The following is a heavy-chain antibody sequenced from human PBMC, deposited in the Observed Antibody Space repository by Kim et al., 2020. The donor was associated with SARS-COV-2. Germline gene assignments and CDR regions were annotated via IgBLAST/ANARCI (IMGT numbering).Heavy chain of an antibody. J-gene: IGHJ5*02. Sequence: SETLSLTCAVYGGSFSGYYWSWIRQPPGKGLEWIGEITHSGSTNYNPSLKSRGTISVDTSKNQFSLNLSSVTAADTAVYYCARGKTAVTMKWFDPWGQGT. D-gene: IGHD4-17*01. CDR1: GGSFSGYY. V-gene: IGHV4-34*01. CDR3: ARGKTAVTMKWFDP. CDR2: ITHSGST.